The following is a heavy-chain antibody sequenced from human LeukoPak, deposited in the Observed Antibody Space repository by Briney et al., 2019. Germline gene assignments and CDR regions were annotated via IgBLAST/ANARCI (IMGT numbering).Heavy chain of an antibody. CDR3: ARGTSLSHGGLVY. V-gene: IGHV4-30-4*01. Sequence: SETLSLTCTVSGDSISSGDYYWSWIRQPPGKGLEWIGFIYYIGNTYYNPSLKSRITIPVDTSKNQFSLKLSSVTAADTAVYYCARGTSLSHGGLVYWGQGTLVTVSS. J-gene: IGHJ4*02. CDR2: IYYIGNT. D-gene: IGHD2-2*01. CDR1: GDSISSGDYY.